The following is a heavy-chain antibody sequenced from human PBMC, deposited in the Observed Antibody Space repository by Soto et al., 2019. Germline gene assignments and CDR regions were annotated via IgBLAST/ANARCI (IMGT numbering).Heavy chain of an antibody. D-gene: IGHD3-10*01. CDR3: ARGNVRGGCLDY. V-gene: IGHV1-3*05. CDR2: FNGGNGNI. CDR1: GYTFCTYA. Sequence: QVQLVQSGAEERKPGASVKVSCKASGYTFCTYAMHWVRRAPGQSIEWMGWFNGGNGNIKYSQKFEGRVTITTDTAASTAYMELNMLRSEDTAVYYCARGNVRGGCLDYWGQGTLVSVSS. J-gene: IGHJ4*02.